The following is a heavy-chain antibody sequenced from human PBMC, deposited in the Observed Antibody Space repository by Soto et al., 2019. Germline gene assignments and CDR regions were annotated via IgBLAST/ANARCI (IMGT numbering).Heavy chain of an antibody. V-gene: IGHV4-38-2*01. CDR2: IYHSGST. D-gene: IGHD3-10*01. Sequence: SETPALRSAVSGYSISSGDYWGWILQPTGKGLEWIGSIYHSGSTYYNPSLKSRVTISVDTSKNQFSLNLSSVTAADTAVYYCAIYNETGTTDASPDALDVW. CDR1: GYSISSGDY. J-gene: IGHJ6*01. CDR3: AIYNETGTTDASPDALDV.